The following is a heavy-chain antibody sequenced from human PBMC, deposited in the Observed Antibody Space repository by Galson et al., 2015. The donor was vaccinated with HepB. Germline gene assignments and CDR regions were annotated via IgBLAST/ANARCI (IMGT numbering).Heavy chain of an antibody. CDR1: GFTFRSYA. CDR2: ISGSGGST. D-gene: IGHD6-19*01. CDR3: AREYRYTRGWSIDY. V-gene: IGHV3-23*01. Sequence: SLRLSCAASGFTFRSYAMSWVRQAPGKGLEWVSAISGSGGSTYYADSVKGRFTISRDNAKSSLYLQMNSLRAEDTAVYYCAREYRYTRGWSIDYWGQGTLVTVSS. J-gene: IGHJ4*02.